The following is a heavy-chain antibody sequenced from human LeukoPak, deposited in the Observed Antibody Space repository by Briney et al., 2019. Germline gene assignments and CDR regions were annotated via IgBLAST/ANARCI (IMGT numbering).Heavy chain of an antibody. V-gene: IGHV3-7*01. J-gene: IGHJ6*04. CDR3: AELGITMIGGV. CDR1: GFTFSHYW. Sequence: GGSLRLSCADSGFTFSHYWMSWVRQAPGKGLEWVANINQDGSQIYYVDSVKGRFTISRDNAKNSLYLQMNSLRAEDTAVYYCAELGITMIGGVWGKGTTVTISS. D-gene: IGHD3-10*02. CDR2: INQDGSQI.